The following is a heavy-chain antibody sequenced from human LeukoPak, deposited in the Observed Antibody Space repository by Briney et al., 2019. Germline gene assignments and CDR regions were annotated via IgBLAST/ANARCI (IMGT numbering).Heavy chain of an antibody. CDR3: ARDVEPYYYDSSGYSPFDY. CDR1: GYTFTSYG. CDR2: ITAYNGNT. Sequence: SVKVSCKASGYTFTSYGISWVRHAPGQGLEWMGWITAYNGNTNYAQKLQGRVTMTTDTSTSTAYMELRSLRSDDTAVYYCARDVEPYYYDSSGYSPFDYWGQGTLVTVSS. V-gene: IGHV1-18*01. D-gene: IGHD3-22*01. J-gene: IGHJ4*02.